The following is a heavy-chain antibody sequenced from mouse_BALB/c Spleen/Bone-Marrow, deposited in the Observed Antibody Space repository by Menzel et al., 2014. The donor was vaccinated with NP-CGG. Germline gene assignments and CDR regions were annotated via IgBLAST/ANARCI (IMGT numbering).Heavy chain of an antibody. V-gene: IGHV5-9-3*01. CDR2: INSGGSDT. Sequence: EVKLVESGGGLVKPGGSLKLSCAASGFTFXSYAMSWVRQTPEKRLEWVAIINSGGSDTYYPDSVKGRFTISRDNDKNTLYLQMSSLRSEDTAMYYCARHGGGSSLWYFDVWGAGTTVTVSS. CDR1: GFTFXSYA. CDR3: ARHGGGSSLWYFDV. J-gene: IGHJ1*01. D-gene: IGHD1-1*01.